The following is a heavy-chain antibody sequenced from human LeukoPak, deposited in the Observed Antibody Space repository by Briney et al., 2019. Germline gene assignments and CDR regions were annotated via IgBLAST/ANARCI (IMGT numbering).Heavy chain of an antibody. D-gene: IGHD5-18*01. J-gene: IGHJ4*02. Sequence: SGTLSLTCAVSGGSISSSNWWSWVRQPPGKGLEWIGEIYHSGSTNYNPSLKSRVTISVDTSKNQFSLKLSSVTAADTAVYYCARGGGYRFGYIDYWGQGTLVSVSS. V-gene: IGHV4-4*02. CDR3: ARGGGYRFGYIDY. CDR1: GGSISSSNW. CDR2: IYHSGST.